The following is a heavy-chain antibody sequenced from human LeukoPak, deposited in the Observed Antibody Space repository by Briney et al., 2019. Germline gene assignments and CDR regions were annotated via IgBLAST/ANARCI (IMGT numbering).Heavy chain of an antibody. CDR3: ARGAGYLLFGPPNS. CDR2: INPNSGGT. CDR1: GYTFTGYY. J-gene: IGHJ5*02. V-gene: IGHV1-2*02. Sequence: AVSVKVSCKASGYTFTGYYMHWVRQAPGQGLEWMGWINPNSGGTNYAQKLQGRVTMTRDTSISTAYMELSRLRSADTAVYYCARGAGYLLFGPPNSWGQGTLVTVSS. D-gene: IGHD3-16*01.